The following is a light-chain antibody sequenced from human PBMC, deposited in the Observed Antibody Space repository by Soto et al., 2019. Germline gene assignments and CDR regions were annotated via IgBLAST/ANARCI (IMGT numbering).Light chain of an antibody. Sequence: DMQMTESPSSLSASVGDRVTITCRASQSISTYLNWYQQKPGKAPNLLIYGASTLQVGVPSRFSGSGSGTDFTLTISTLQPEDFAIYYCQQTFSIPLTFGGGTTLEIK. CDR2: GAS. V-gene: IGKV1-39*01. CDR1: QSISTY. CDR3: QQTFSIPLT. J-gene: IGKJ4*01.